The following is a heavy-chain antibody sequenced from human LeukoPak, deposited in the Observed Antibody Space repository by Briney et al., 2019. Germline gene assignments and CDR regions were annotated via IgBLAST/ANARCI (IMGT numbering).Heavy chain of an antibody. CDR1: GFTFSRYW. D-gene: IGHD7-27*01. V-gene: IGHV3-7*01. J-gene: IGHJ4*02. Sequence: GGSLRLSCAASGFTFSRYWMNWVRQAPGKGLECVANITHDGSEKYYVDSVKGRFTISRDNAKNSLYLQMNSLRAEDTAVYYCARLNWGSGFDYWGQGTLVTVSS. CDR3: ARLNWGSGFDY. CDR2: ITHDGSEK.